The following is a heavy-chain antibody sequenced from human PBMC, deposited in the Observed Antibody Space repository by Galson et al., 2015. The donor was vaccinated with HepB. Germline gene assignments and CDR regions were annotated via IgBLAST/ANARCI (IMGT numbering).Heavy chain of an antibody. CDR2: IYYSGST. J-gene: IGHJ4*02. CDR1: GGSISSYY. D-gene: IGHD3-10*01. Sequence: QVQLQESGPGLVKPSETLSLTCTVSGGSISSYYWSWIRQPPGKGLEWIGYIYYSGSTNYNPSLKSRVTISVDTSKNQFSLKLSSVTAADTAVYYCASFWAYYGSGSYFPYWGQGTLVTVSS. CDR3: ASFWAYYGSGSYFPY. V-gene: IGHV4-59*08.